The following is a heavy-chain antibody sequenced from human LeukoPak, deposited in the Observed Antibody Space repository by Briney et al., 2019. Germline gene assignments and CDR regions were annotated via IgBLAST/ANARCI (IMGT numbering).Heavy chain of an antibody. D-gene: IGHD6-19*01. CDR3: ARVAFQQWLVFDY. V-gene: IGHV4-61*05. CDR1: GGSISSSSYY. Sequence: PSETLSLTCTVSGGSISSSSYYWGWIRQPPGKGLEWIGYIYYSGSTNYNPSLKSRVTFSVDTSKNQFSLKLSSMTAADTAVYYCARVAFQQWLVFDYWGQGTLVTVSS. J-gene: IGHJ4*02. CDR2: IYYSGST.